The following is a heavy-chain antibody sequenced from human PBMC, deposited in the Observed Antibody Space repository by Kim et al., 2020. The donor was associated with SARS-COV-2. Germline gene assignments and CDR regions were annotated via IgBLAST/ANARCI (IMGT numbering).Heavy chain of an antibody. Sequence: GRTNYAGSVKGRFTISRDNSKNTLYLQMNSLRAEDTAVYYCATSKRAFDYWGQGTLVTVSS. V-gene: IGHV3-23*01. CDR2: GRT. J-gene: IGHJ4*02. CDR3: ATSKRAFDY.